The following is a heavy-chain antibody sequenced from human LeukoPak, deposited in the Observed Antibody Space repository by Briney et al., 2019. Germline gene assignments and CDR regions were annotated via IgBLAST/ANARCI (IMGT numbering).Heavy chain of an antibody. J-gene: IGHJ4*02. V-gene: IGHV1-2*02. CDR2: INPHSGGT. Sequence: ASVYVSCKASGYSFTGYYIHWVRQAPGQGLEWMGWINPHSGGTSYAQKFQGRVAMTRDMSISTAYMELSRLRSDDTAVYYCARVEDTALVLFDYWGQGTLVTVSS. D-gene: IGHD5-18*01. CDR1: GYSFTGYY. CDR3: ARVEDTALVLFDY.